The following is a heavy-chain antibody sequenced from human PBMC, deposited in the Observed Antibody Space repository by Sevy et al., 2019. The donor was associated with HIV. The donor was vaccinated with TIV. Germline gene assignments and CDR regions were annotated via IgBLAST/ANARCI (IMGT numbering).Heavy chain of an antibody. Sequence: GGSLRLSCAASGFNFDTFWMGWVRQAPGRGLEWVASFDPRGEERDHLDSLKGRFTISRDNAKNSLYLEMHSLEGEDTALYYCVRVVWDVLVVPAATPSPWLDSWGQGTLVTVSS. D-gene: IGHD3-16*02. CDR2: FDPRGEER. V-gene: IGHV3-7*01. CDR3: VRVVWDVLVVPAATPSPWLDS. J-gene: IGHJ5*01. CDR1: GFNFDTFW.